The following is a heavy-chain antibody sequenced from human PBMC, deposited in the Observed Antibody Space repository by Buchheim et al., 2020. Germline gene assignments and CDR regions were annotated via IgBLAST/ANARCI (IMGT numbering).Heavy chain of an antibody. J-gene: IGHJ3*02. CDR3: MSDRLNAFDI. D-gene: IGHD2-8*01. CDR2: IKEDGSEK. V-gene: IGHV3-7*01. CDR1: GFTFSNYW. Sequence: EVQLVESGGGLVQPGGSLRLSCAASGFTFSNYWMSWVRQAPGKGLEWVANIKEDGSEKYYVDSVKGRFIISRDNAKNSLYLQMNSLRAEDTAVYYCMSDRLNAFDIWGQGT.